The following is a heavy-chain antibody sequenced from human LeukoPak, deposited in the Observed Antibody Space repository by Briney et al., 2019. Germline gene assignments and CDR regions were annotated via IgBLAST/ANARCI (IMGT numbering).Heavy chain of an antibody. Sequence: PSETLSLTCAVSGYSISSGYYCGWIRQPPGKGLEWIGSIYHSGSTYYNPSPKSRVTISVDTSKNQFSLKLSSVTAADTAVYYCASVIAAAGYDAFDIWGQGTMVTVSS. CDR3: ASVIAAAGYDAFDI. J-gene: IGHJ3*02. D-gene: IGHD6-13*01. CDR1: GYSISSGYY. V-gene: IGHV4-38-2*01. CDR2: IYHSGST.